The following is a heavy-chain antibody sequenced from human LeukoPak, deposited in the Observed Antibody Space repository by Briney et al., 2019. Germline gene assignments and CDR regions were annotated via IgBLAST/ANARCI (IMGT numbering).Heavy chain of an antibody. Sequence: ASVKVSCKASGDTFTSYGISWVRQAPGQGLEWMGWISAYNGNTNYAQKLQGRVTMTTDTSTSTAYMELRSLRSEDTAVYYCARAPPSGSYQAFDYWGQGTLVTVSS. J-gene: IGHJ4*02. CDR1: GDTFTSYG. CDR2: ISAYNGNT. D-gene: IGHD3-10*01. V-gene: IGHV1-18*01. CDR3: ARAPPSGSYQAFDY.